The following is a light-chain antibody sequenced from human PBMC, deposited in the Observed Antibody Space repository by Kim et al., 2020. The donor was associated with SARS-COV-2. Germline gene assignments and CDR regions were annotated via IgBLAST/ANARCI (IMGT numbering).Light chain of an antibody. CDR2: NND. CDR1: SSNIGSNA. CDR3: ATWDDNLNSPV. Sequence: QSVLTQTPSASGTPGQRVTISCSGSSSNIGSNAVNWYQQFPGTAPKLLIYNNDQRPSGVPDRFSGSKSVTSASLASSGLQSEDEAHYYCATWDDNLNSPVFGGGTQLTVL. J-gene: IGLJ3*02. V-gene: IGLV1-44*01.